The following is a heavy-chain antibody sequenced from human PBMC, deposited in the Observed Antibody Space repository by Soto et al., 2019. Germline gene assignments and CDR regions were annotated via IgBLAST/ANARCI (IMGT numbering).Heavy chain of an antibody. D-gene: IGHD2-8*02. J-gene: IGHJ1*01. CDR1: GYSFTDYH. V-gene: IGHV1-2*04. CDR3: ASGDSTDCSSAVCFLFSIHVMVQ. CDR2: INPKSGGT. Sequence: ASVKVAWKASGYSFTDYHIHWVRQAPGQGLEWLGRINPKSGGTSTAQKFQGWVTMTTDTSISTASMELTRLTSDDTAIYYCASGDSTDCSSAVCFLFSIHVMVQ.